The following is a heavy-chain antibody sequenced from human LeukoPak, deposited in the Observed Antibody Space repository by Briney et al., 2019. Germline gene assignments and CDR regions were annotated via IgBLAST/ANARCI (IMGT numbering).Heavy chain of an antibody. Sequence: AASVKVSCKASGSTFSSYAISWVRQAPGQGLEWMGGIIPIFGTANYAQKFQGRVTITADESTSTAYMELSSLRSEDTAVYYCARDRTTIFGVLYYYYGMDVWGQGTTVTVSS. J-gene: IGHJ6*02. D-gene: IGHD3-3*01. CDR3: ARDRTTIFGVLYYYYGMDV. CDR2: IIPIFGTA. CDR1: GSTFSSYA. V-gene: IGHV1-69*13.